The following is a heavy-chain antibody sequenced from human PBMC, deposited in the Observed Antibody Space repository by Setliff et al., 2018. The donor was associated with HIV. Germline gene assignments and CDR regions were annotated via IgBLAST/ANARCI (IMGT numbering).Heavy chain of an antibody. V-gene: IGHV3-48*01. CDR2: ISSSGSPI. D-gene: IGHD5-18*01. Sequence: PGGSLRLSCAASGFTFSSYSMNWVRQAPGKGLEWVSYISSSGSPIHYADSERGRFTISRDNAKNSLYLQMNSLRAEDTAVYYCARDHGYSYGTIDYWGQGTLVTVSS. J-gene: IGHJ4*02. CDR3: ARDHGYSYGTIDY. CDR1: GFTFSSYS.